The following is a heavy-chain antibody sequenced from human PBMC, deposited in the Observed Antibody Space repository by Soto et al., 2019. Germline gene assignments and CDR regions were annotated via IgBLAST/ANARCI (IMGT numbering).Heavy chain of an antibody. CDR1: GYTFTSYG. D-gene: IGHD6-19*01. J-gene: IGHJ4*02. V-gene: IGHV1-18*01. CDR2: ISAYNGNT. CDR3: ARNDIVVAGGPPFDY. Sequence: ASVKVSCKASGYTFTSYGISWVRQAPGQGLEWMGWISAYNGNTNYAQKLQGRVTMTTDTSTSTAYMELRSLRSDDTAVYYCARNDIVVAGGPPFDYWGQGTLVTVSS.